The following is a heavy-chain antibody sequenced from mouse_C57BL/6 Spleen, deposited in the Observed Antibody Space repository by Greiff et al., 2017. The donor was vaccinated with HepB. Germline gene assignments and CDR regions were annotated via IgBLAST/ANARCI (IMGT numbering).Heavy chain of an antibody. D-gene: IGHD2-3*01. CDR3: AIGDGYPAWFAY. CDR1: GYSITSDY. V-gene: IGHV3-8*01. Sequence: DVKLVESGPGLAKPSQTLSLTCSVTGYSITSDYWNWIRKFPGNKLEYMGYISYSGSTYYNPSLKSRISITRDTSKNQYYLQLNSVTTEDTATYYCAIGDGYPAWFAYWGQGTLVTVSA. CDR2: ISYSGST. J-gene: IGHJ3*01.